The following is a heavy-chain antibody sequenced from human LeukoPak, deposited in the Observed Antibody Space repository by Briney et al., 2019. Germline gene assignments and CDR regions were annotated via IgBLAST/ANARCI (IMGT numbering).Heavy chain of an antibody. Sequence: SETLSLTCSVSGGSVTSGGFYWGWLRQPPGKGLEWIGEINHSGSTNYNPSLKSRVTISVDTSKNQSSLKLSSVTAADTAVYYCARIYVWGSYRFDYWGQGTLVTVSS. CDR2: INHSGST. J-gene: IGHJ4*02. CDR3: ARIYVWGSYRFDY. D-gene: IGHD3-16*02. V-gene: IGHV4-39*07. CDR1: GGSVTSGGFY.